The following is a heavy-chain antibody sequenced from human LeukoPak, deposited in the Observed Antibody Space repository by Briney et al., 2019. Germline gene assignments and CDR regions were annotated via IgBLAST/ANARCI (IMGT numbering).Heavy chain of an antibody. V-gene: IGHV3-11*01. CDR3: ARTSRYSYGCSDY. D-gene: IGHD5-18*01. CDR1: GFTFSDYY. CDR2: ISSGGRTI. J-gene: IGHJ4*02. Sequence: PGGSLRLSCAASGFTFSDYYMSWIRQAPGKGLEWVSYISSGGRTIYYADSVKGRFTISRDNAKNSLYLQMNSLKVEDTALYYCARTSRYSYGCSDYWGQGTLVTVSS.